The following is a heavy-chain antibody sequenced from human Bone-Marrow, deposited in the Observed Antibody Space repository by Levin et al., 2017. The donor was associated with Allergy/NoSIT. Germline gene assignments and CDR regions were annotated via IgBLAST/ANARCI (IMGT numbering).Heavy chain of an antibody. D-gene: IGHD6-13*01. CDR1: GYSFTSYW. Sequence: GESLKISCKGSGYSFTSYWIGWVRQMPGKGLEWMGIIYPGDSDTRYSPSFQGQVNISADKSISTAYLQWSSLKASDTAMYYCARHAALYQTIAAAAPQQYYFDYWGQGTLVTVSS. V-gene: IGHV5-51*01. J-gene: IGHJ4*02. CDR3: ARHAALYQTIAAAAPQQYYFDY. CDR2: IYPGDSDT.